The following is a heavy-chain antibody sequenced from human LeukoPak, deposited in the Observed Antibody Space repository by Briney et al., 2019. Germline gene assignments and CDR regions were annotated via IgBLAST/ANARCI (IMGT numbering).Heavy chain of an antibody. Sequence: GGSLRLSCAASGFTVSSNYMSWVRQAPGKGLEWVSVIYSSGSTYYADSVKGRFTISRDNAKNSLYLQMSGLRAEDTAVYYCARDKAEGPSRLDNWGQGTLVTVSS. CDR3: ARDKAEGPSRLDN. V-gene: IGHV3-53*01. J-gene: IGHJ4*02. D-gene: IGHD2-2*01. CDR2: IYSSGST. CDR1: GFTVSSNY.